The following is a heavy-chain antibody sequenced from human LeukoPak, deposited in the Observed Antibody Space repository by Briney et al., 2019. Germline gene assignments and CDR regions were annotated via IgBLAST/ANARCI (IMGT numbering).Heavy chain of an antibody. J-gene: IGHJ4*02. V-gene: IGHV1-69*06. Sequence: ASVKVSCKASGGTFSSYAISWVRQAPGQGLEWMGGIIPIFGTAIYAQKLQGRVTITADKYTSTDYMELSSLRSEDTAVYYCARQLGDFWSGYSTRGAFFDYWGQGTLVTVSS. D-gene: IGHD3-3*01. CDR1: GGTFSSYA. CDR3: ARQLGDFWSGYSTRGAFFDY. CDR2: IIPIFGTA.